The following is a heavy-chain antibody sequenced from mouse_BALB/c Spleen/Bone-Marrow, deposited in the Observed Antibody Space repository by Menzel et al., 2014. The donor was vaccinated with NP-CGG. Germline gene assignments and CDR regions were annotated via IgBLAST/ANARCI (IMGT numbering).Heavy chain of an antibody. CDR1: GFTFSDYY. J-gene: IGHJ2*01. CDR3: ARDKGRVLFDY. V-gene: IGHV7-3*02. Sequence: EVKLMESGGGLVQPGGSLRLSCATPGFTFSDYYMNWVRQPPGKALEWLGFIRNKADGYTTEYSASVKGRFTISRDNSQNILYLQMNTLRAEDSATYYCARDKGRVLFDYWGQGATLTVSS. CDR2: IRNKADGYTT.